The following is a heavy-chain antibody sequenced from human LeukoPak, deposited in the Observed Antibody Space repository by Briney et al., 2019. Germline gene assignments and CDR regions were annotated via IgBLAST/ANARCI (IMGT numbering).Heavy chain of an antibody. CDR1: GFTFTNYW. D-gene: IGHD6-6*01. CDR2: IYYSGST. V-gene: IGHV4-39*07. J-gene: IGHJ4*02. Sequence: GSLRLSCRASGFTFTNYWMNWVRQAPGKGLEWIGSIYYSGSTYYNPSLKSRVTISVDTSKNQFSLKLSSVTAADTAVYYCARDPPYSSSSQGIDYWGQGTLVTVSS. CDR3: ARDPPYSSSSQGIDY.